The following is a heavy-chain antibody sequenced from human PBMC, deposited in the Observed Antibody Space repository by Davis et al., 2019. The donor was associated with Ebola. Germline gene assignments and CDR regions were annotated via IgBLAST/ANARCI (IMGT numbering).Heavy chain of an antibody. Sequence: GGSLRLSCAASGFTFSDYSMSWVRQAPGKGLEWLSYISTGGTTTYYADSVRSRFSSSRDNAKSSLFLQMNSLRDEDTAVYYCARVNLWSRGWGMDVWGKGTTVTVSS. CDR1: GFTFSDYS. J-gene: IGHJ6*03. CDR3: ARVNLWSRGWGMDV. CDR2: ISTGGTTT. D-gene: IGHD2-21*01. V-gene: IGHV3-48*02.